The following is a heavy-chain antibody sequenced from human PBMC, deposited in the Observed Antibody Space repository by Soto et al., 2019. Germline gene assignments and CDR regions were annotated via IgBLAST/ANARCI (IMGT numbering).Heavy chain of an antibody. D-gene: IGHD3-16*01. Sequence: QVQLVQSGAEVKKPGSSVKVSCKASGGTFSSYAISWVRQAPGQGLEWMGGIIPIFGTANYAQKFQGRVTITADESPSTAYMELSSLRSEDTAVYCCARAPRKMATIEFGDYWCQGTLVTASS. J-gene: IGHJ4*02. CDR2: IIPIFGTA. CDR1: GGTFSSYA. V-gene: IGHV1-69*01. CDR3: ARAPRKMATIEFGDY.